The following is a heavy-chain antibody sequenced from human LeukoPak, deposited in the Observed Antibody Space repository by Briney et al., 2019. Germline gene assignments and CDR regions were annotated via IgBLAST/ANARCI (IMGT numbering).Heavy chain of an antibody. V-gene: IGHV4-34*01. Sequence: EWIGXXXXXGSTNYNPSLKSRVTISVDTSKNQFSLKLSSVTAADTAVYYCATTFYDILTGYPQVWDSDYWGQGTLVTVSS. CDR2: XXXXGST. J-gene: IGHJ4*02. CDR3: ATTFYDILTGYPQVWDSDY. D-gene: IGHD3-9*01.